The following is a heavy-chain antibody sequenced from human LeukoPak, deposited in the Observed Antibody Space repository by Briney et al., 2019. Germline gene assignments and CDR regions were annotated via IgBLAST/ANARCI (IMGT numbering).Heavy chain of an antibody. CDR3: ARDGEYYDSSGSYFDY. V-gene: IGHV1-46*01. CDR1: GYTFTTYY. CDR2: LNPSSGST. J-gene: IGHJ4*02. Sequence: HEASVKVSCTASGYTFTTYYMHWVRQAPGQGLEWVGILNPSSGSTSYAQKFQGRVTMTRDTPTSTFYMELRSLKSEDTAVYYCARDGEYYDSSGSYFDYWGQGTLVTVSS. D-gene: IGHD3-22*01.